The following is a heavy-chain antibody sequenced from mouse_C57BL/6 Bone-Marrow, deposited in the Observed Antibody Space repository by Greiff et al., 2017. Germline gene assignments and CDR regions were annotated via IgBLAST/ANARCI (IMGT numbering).Heavy chain of an antibody. CDR1: GFTFSSYG. CDR3: AGYYYGRGDY. CDR2: ISSGGSYT. V-gene: IGHV5-6*01. J-gene: IGHJ4*01. Sequence: EVMLVESGGDLVKPGGSLKLSCAASGFTFSSYGMSWVRQTPDKRLEWVATISSGGSYTYYPDSVKGRFTISRDNAKNTLYLQMSSLKSEDTAMYYCAGYYYGRGDYGGQGTSVTVSS. D-gene: IGHD1-1*01.